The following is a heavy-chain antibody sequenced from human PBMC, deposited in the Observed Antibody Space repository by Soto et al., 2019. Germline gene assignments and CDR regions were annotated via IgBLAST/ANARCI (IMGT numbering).Heavy chain of an antibody. Sequence: ASVKVSCKSSGYVFTGYYIHWVRQAPGQGLEWMGWINPNNGDTHFAQKFQGRVTMTRDTSTSTAYMELSSLTFDDTAVYYCARHSGYDYVFDYWGQGTLVNVSS. CDR1: GYVFTGYY. V-gene: IGHV1-2*02. D-gene: IGHD5-12*01. CDR3: ARHSGYDYVFDY. J-gene: IGHJ4*02. CDR2: INPNNGDT.